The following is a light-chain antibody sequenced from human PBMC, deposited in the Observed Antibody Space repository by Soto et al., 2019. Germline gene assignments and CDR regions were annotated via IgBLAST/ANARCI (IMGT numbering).Light chain of an antibody. CDR3: QQYSSYSLT. CDR1: QSISGW. CDR2: VAS. Sequence: DIQMTQSPSTLSAFVGDRVTITCRASQSISGWLAWYQQKPGKAPRLLMYVASTLQSGVPSRFSGSGSTTDFTLTISRLQPDDFATYYCQQYSSYSLTFGQGTKVEIK. J-gene: IGKJ1*01. V-gene: IGKV1-5*01.